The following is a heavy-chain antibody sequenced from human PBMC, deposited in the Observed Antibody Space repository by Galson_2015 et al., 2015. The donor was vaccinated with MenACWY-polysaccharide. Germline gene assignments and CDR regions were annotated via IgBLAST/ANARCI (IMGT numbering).Heavy chain of an antibody. V-gene: IGHV1-8*01. Sequence: SGYSFSSYDISWVRQTTGQGLEWMGWMNPNSGNTGYAQKFQGRVTMTRNTSISIAYMELSSLRSEDTAVYYCARGGKYYYDSSGYLNWFDPWGQGTLVTVSS. D-gene: IGHD3-22*01. CDR3: ARGGKYYYDSSGYLNWFDP. CDR2: MNPNSGNT. J-gene: IGHJ5*02. CDR1: GYSFSSYD.